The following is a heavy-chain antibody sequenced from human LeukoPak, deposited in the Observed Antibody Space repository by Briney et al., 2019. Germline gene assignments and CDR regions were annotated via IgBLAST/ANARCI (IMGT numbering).Heavy chain of an antibody. CDR3: ATKDSLGHPVDY. J-gene: IGHJ4*02. V-gene: IGHV4-4*02. D-gene: IGHD7-27*01. Sequence: SETLFLTCAVSGGSISSSNWWSLVRQPPGMGLKWIGEIYHSGSTNYNPSLKSRVTISIDKSKNQFSLELSSVTAADTAVYYCATKDSLGHPVDYWGQGTLVTVSS. CDR1: GGSISSSNW. CDR2: IYHSGST.